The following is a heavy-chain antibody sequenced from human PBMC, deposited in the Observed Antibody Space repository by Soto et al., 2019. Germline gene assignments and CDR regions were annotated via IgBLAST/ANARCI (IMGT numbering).Heavy chain of an antibody. CDR1: GGSVSSGSYY. J-gene: IGHJ4*02. Sequence: SETLSLTCTVSGGSVSSGSYYWSWIRQPPGKGLEWIGYIYYSGSTNYNPSLKSRVTISVDTSKNQFSLKLSSVTAADTAVYYCARLYSYGLEYYFDYWGQGTLVTVSS. CDR3: ARLYSYGLEYYFDY. CDR2: IYYSGST. D-gene: IGHD5-18*01. V-gene: IGHV4-61*01.